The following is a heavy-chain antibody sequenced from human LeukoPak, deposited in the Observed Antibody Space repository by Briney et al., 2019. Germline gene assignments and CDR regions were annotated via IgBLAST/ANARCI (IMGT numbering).Heavy chain of an antibody. D-gene: IGHD6-19*01. Sequence: SETLSLTCTVSGGSISSYYWSWIRQPPGKGLEWIGYIYYSGSTNYNPSLKSRVTISVDTSKNQFSLKLSPVTAADTAVYYCARESRGGWESYFDYWGQGTLVTVPS. V-gene: IGHV4-59*01. CDR1: GGSISSYY. CDR3: ARESRGGWESYFDY. J-gene: IGHJ4*02. CDR2: IYYSGST.